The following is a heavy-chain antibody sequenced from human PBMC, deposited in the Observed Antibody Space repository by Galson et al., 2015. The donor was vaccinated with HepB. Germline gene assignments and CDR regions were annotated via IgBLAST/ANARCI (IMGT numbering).Heavy chain of an antibody. Sequence: SLRLSCAASGFTFSNAWMSWVRQAPGKGLEWVGRIKSKTDGGTTDYTAPVKGRFTISRDDSKNTLYLQMNSLKTEDTAVYYCTTIRELGYCSGGRCRVSYGMDVWGQGTTVTVSS. D-gene: IGHD2-15*01. J-gene: IGHJ6*02. CDR2: IKSKTDGGTT. V-gene: IGHV3-15*01. CDR3: TTIRELGYCSGGRCRVSYGMDV. CDR1: GFTFSNAW.